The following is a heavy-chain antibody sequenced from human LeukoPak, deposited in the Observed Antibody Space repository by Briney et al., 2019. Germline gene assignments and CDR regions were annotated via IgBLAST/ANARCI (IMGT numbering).Heavy chain of an antibody. D-gene: IGHD4-17*01. CDR2: IKEDGSEK. J-gene: IGHJ6*03. Sequence: GGSLRLSCAASGFIFSTYTMSWVRQAPGKGLEWVANIKEDGSEKYYLDSVKGRFTISRDNAKNSLYLQMNSLRAEDTAVYYCARLTTVTNYYYYYMDVWGKGTTVTISS. CDR1: GFIFSTYT. CDR3: ARLTTVTNYYYYYMDV. V-gene: IGHV3-7*03.